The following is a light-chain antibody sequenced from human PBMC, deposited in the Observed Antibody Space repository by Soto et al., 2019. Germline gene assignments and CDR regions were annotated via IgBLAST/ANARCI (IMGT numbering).Light chain of an antibody. CDR1: QSLSGH. CDR2: GAS. V-gene: IGKV3-15*01. J-gene: IGKJ2*01. CDR3: QQYNNWPPYP. Sequence: EIVMTQSPAILSVSPGERVTLSCRASQSLSGHLAWYQQKLGQAPRLLIYGASTRAAGIPARLSGSGSGTEFKLTIDSLQSEDCAVYYCQQYNNWPPYPFGQGTRLEI.